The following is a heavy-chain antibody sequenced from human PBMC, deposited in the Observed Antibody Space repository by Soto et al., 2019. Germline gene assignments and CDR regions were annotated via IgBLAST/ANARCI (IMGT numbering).Heavy chain of an antibody. CDR1: GNTVPNYA. Sequence: ASEKVSCKASGNTVPNYAIHWVRQAPGQRLEWMGWINAGNGNTKYSEKFQGRVTFTRDTSASTVYMELSSLTSEDTAVYYCARIDSSGPDYWGQGTLVTVSS. CDR3: ARIDSSGPDY. CDR2: INAGNGNT. D-gene: IGHD3-22*01. J-gene: IGHJ4*02. V-gene: IGHV1-3*01.